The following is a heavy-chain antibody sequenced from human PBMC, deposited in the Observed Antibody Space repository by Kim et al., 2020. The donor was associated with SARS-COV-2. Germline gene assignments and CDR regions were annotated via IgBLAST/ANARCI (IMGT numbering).Heavy chain of an antibody. CDR3: AILYYYDSSGPDAFDI. Sequence: SLQRRVTISVDTSKNQFSLKLSSVTAADTAVYYCAILYYYDSSGPDAFDIWGQGTMVTVSS. D-gene: IGHD3-22*01. J-gene: IGHJ3*02. V-gene: IGHV4-59*01.